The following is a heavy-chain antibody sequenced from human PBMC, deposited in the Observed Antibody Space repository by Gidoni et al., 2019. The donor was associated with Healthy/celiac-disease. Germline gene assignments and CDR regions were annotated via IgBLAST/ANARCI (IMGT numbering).Heavy chain of an antibody. J-gene: IGHJ4*02. V-gene: IGHV3-74*01. CDR1: GFTYSSYW. Sequence: EVQLVESGGGLVQPGGSLRLSCSASGFTYSSYWMHWVRQAPRKGPVWVSRINSDGSSTSYADSVQGRFTISRDNAKNTLYLQMNSLRAEDTAVYYCASQYCSSTSCYRGPLDYWGQGTLVTVSS. CDR2: INSDGSST. D-gene: IGHD2-2*02. CDR3: ASQYCSSTSCYRGPLDY.